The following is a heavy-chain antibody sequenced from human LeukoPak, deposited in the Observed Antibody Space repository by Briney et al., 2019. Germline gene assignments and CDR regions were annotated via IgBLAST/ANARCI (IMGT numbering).Heavy chain of an antibody. V-gene: IGHV4-59*01. CDR1: GGSISGYH. CDR2: ISHSGYT. J-gene: IGHJ4*02. CDR3: ARGIQHLDS. Sequence: SETLSLTCTVSGGSISGYHWSWIRQPPGRGLEWIGYISHSGYTNYKPSLKSRLNISVDTSRTQFSLKLSSVTAADTAVYYCARGIQHLDSWGQGTLVSVSS. D-gene: IGHD5-18*01.